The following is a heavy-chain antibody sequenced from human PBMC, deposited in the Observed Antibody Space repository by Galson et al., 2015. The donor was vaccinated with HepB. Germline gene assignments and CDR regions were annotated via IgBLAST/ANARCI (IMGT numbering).Heavy chain of an antibody. CDR3: ARDSAVDMGFDY. V-gene: IGHV3-33*01. CDR1: GFTFSSYG. CDR2: IWYDGSNK. Sequence: SLRLSCAASGFTFSSYGMHWVRQAPGKGLEWVAVIWYDGSNKYYADSVKGRFTISRDNSKNTLYLQMNSLRAEDTAVYYCARDSAVDMGFDYWGQGTLVTVSS. J-gene: IGHJ4*02. D-gene: IGHD5-24*01.